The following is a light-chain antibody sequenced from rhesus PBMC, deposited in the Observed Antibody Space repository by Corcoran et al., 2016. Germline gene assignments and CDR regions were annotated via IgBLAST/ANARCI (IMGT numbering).Light chain of an antibody. CDR2: GVS. J-gene: IGKJ1*01. Sequence: EVVMTQSPATLSLSPGERATLSCRASQSVSRSLVWYQQKPGQAPKLLIYGVSNRATGIPDRFSGGGSGTDFSLTISSLEPEDVGVYRCQRDFDWPPTFGQGTKVEI. V-gene: IGKV3-42*01. CDR3: QRDFDWPPT. CDR1: QSVSRS.